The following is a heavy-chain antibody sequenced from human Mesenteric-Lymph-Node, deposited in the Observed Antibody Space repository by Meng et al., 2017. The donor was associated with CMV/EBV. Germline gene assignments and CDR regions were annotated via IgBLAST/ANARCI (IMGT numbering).Heavy chain of an antibody. CDR3: ARDSSRSRGTFDY. Sequence: VSGDYVRSSNWWSWVRQPPGKGLEWIGEIYHSGSTNYNSSLKSRVTISVDKSKNQFSLKLNSVTAADTAVYYCARDSSRSRGTFDYWGQGTLVTVSS. V-gene: IGHV4-4*02. J-gene: IGHJ4*02. D-gene: IGHD3-10*01. CDR1: GDYVRSSNW. CDR2: IYHSGST.